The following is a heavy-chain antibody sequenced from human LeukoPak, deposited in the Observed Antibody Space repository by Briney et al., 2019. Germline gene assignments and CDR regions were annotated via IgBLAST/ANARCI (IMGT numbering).Heavy chain of an antibody. CDR1: GFTFSSYW. Sequence: SGGSLRLSCAASGFTFSSYWMSWVRQAPGKGLEWVANIKQDGSEKYYVEAVKGRFTFSRDNAKNSLYLQMNSLRAEDTAVYYCAREGDIVVVVAAPMDWYFDLWGRGTLVTVSS. J-gene: IGHJ2*01. CDR3: AREGDIVVVVAAPMDWYFDL. D-gene: IGHD2-15*01. V-gene: IGHV3-7*01. CDR2: IKQDGSEK.